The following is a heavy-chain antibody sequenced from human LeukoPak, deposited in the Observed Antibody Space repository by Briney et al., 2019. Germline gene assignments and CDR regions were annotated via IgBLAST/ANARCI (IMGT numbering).Heavy chain of an antibody. V-gene: IGHV4-39*01. CDR3: ARLNKPGWFDP. CDR2: IYYGGST. Sequence: SETLSLTCTVSGGSISSNNYSWGWIRQPPGKGLEWIGSIYYGGSTYYNPSLKSRLTISVDTSKNQFSLKLTSVTAADTAVYYCARLNKPGWFDPWGQGTLVTVSS. D-gene: IGHD1-14*01. J-gene: IGHJ5*02. CDR1: GGSISSNNYS.